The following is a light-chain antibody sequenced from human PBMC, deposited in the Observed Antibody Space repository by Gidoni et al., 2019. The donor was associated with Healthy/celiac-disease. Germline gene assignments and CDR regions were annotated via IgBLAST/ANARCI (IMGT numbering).Light chain of an antibody. Sequence: AIRMTQSPSSFSASTGDRVTITCRASQGISSYLAWYQQKPGKAPKLLIYAASTLQSGVPSRFSSSGSGTDFTLTISCLQSEDFATYYCQQYYSYPLTFGEGPRWRSN. CDR1: QGISSY. CDR3: QQYYSYPLT. CDR2: AAS. J-gene: IGKJ4*01. V-gene: IGKV1-8*01.